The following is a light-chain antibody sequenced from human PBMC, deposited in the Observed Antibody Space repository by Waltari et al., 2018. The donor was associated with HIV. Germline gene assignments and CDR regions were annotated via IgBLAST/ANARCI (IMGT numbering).Light chain of an antibody. CDR3: SSYGDSLRVL. V-gene: IGLV2-8*01. J-gene: IGLJ3*02. CDR1: SRAIGAYDS. Sequence: QSALTQPPSASGSLGQSVTNSCTRSSRAIGAYDSVSWFQQHPRSAPKLLLYEVTRRPSTVSDRFSGSRSGSTAFLTVAGLQPDDEATYFCSSYGDSLRVLFGGGTNVTVL. CDR2: EVT.